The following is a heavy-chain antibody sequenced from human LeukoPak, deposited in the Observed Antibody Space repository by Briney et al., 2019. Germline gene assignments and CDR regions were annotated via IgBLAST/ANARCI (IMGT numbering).Heavy chain of an antibody. CDR1: GFTISNYA. CDR3: ARGDWGYDSSGQQFDY. Sequence: QTGGSLRLSCAASGFTISNYAMGWVRQAPGKGLEWVSGISSSGGSTYYADSVKGRFTISRDNSKNTLYLQMNSLRAEDTAVYYCARGDWGYDSSGQQFDYWGQGTLVTVSS. D-gene: IGHD3-22*01. CDR2: ISSSGGST. V-gene: IGHV3-23*01. J-gene: IGHJ4*02.